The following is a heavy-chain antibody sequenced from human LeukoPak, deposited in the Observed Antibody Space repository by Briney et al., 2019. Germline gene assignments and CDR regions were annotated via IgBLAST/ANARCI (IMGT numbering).Heavy chain of an antibody. CDR2: IYYSGST. CDR1: GGSISSSSYY. Sequence: SETLSLTCTVSGGSISSSSYYWGWIRQPPGKGLEWIGSIYYSGSTYYNPSLKSRVTISVDTSKNQFSLKLSSVTAADTAVYYCASYPPRGVGAKPYYYYYYMDVWGKGTTVTVSS. J-gene: IGHJ6*03. D-gene: IGHD1-26*01. V-gene: IGHV4-39*07. CDR3: ASYPPRGVGAKPYYYYYYMDV.